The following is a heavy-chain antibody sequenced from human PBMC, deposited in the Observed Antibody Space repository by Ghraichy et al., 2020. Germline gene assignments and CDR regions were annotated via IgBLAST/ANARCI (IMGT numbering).Heavy chain of an antibody. CDR2: INSGSTAI. J-gene: IGHJ4*02. CDR1: GFNFSSYE. V-gene: IGHV3-48*03. Sequence: GESLNISCAASGFNFSSYEMNWVRQAPGKGLEWISYINSGSTAIYYADSVRGRFSISRDNARNSLYLQMISLSNEDTAIYYCARGSGLSFDYWGQGALVTASS. D-gene: IGHD6-19*01. CDR3: ARGSGLSFDY.